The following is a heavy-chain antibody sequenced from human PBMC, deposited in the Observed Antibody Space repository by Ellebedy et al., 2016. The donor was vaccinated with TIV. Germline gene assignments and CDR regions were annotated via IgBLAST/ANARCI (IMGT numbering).Heavy chain of an antibody. CDR2: IIPMFDVR. D-gene: IGHD2-21*01. CDR3: SRNSDVVNIPSAYASSFDI. J-gene: IGHJ3*02. V-gene: IGHV1-69*13. CDR1: GGTFGNHP. Sequence: SVKVSCKASGGTFGNHPLSWVRQAPGQGLEWLGRIIPMFDVRDTAQMLPGRLTVTADESTSTAHMELSGLRPEDTAVYYCSRNSDVVNIPSAYASSFDIWGQGTMVAVSS.